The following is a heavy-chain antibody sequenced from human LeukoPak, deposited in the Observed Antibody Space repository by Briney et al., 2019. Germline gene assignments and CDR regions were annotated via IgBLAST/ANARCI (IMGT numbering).Heavy chain of an antibody. J-gene: IGHJ4*02. V-gene: IGHV4-39*01. CDR1: GXSIRSSSYY. CDR2: IYYSGST. CDR3: ASGHYDSSGYYYPFDY. D-gene: IGHD3-22*01. Sequence: SETLSLTCTVSGXSIRSSSYYWGGIRQPPGKGLEWIGSIYYSGSTYYNPSLKSRVTISVDTSKNQVSLRLSSVTAADTAVYYCASGHYDSSGYYYPFDYWGQGTLVTVSS.